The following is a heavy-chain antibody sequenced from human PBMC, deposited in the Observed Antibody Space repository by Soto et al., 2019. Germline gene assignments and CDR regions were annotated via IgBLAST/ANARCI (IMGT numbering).Heavy chain of an antibody. CDR1: GYTFTSYG. J-gene: IGHJ5*02. Sequence: GASVKVSCKASGYTFTSYGISWVRQAPGQGLEWMGWISVYNGNTNYAQTLQGRVTMTTDTSTSTAYMELRSLKSDDTAVCYCAREGIAEAGTPQKTDPGGRETRVT. D-gene: IGHD6-13*01. V-gene: IGHV1-18*01. CDR2: ISVYNGNT. CDR3: AREGIAEAGTPQKTDP.